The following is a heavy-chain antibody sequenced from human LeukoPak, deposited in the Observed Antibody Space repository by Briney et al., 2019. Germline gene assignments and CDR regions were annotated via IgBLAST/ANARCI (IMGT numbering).Heavy chain of an antibody. CDR2: INHSGST. V-gene: IGHV4-34*01. CDR3: ARGLVGGRGRHTYYYFDY. CDR1: GGSSSGYY. J-gene: IGHJ4*02. D-gene: IGHD2-15*01. Sequence: SETLSLTCAVYGGSSSGYYWSWIRQPPGKGLEWIGEINHSGSTNYNPSLKSRVTISVDTSKNQFSLKLSSVTAADTAVYYCARGLVGGRGRHTYYYFDYWGQGTLVTVSS.